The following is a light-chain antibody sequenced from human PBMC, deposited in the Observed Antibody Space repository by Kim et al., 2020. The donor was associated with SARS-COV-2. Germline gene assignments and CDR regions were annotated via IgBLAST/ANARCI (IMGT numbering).Light chain of an antibody. J-gene: IGLJ2*01. CDR1: NIGSKS. V-gene: IGLV3-21*04. Sequence: APGKTASITCGGNNIGSKSVHWYQQKPGQAPVLVIYYDSDRPSGSPERFSGSNSGNTATLTISRVEAGDEADYYCQVWDSSSDRVVFGGGTKLTVL. CDR3: QVWDSSSDRVV. CDR2: YDS.